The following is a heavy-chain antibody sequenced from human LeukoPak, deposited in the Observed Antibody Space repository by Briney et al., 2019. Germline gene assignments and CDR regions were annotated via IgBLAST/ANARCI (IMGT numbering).Heavy chain of an antibody. D-gene: IGHD4/OR15-4a*01. CDR2: TSYDGGSA. V-gene: IGHV3-30-3*01. CDR3: ARDLGVPTSY. CDR1: GFTFRSFV. J-gene: IGHJ4*02. Sequence: GRSLRRSCAASGFTFRSFVMHWVRQAPGKGLEWVAVTSYDGGSAYYADSVKGRFTISRDNSKNTLFLQMNSLRGEDTAVYYCARDLGVPTSYWGQGTLVTVSS.